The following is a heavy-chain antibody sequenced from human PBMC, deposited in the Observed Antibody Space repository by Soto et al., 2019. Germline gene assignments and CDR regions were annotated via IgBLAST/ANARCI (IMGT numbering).Heavy chain of an antibody. V-gene: IGHV4-59*01. CDR3: ARAPMVLSRSYFDS. CDR1: GGSISNFY. J-gene: IGHJ4*02. D-gene: IGHD2-8*01. CDR2: ISYSGNT. Sequence: PSETLSLTCTVSGGSISNFYWSWIRQPPGKGLEWIGYISYSGNTNYNPSLKRRVSISVDTSKNQLSLNLTSVTAADTAVYYCARAPMVLSRSYFDSWGQGTPVTVSS.